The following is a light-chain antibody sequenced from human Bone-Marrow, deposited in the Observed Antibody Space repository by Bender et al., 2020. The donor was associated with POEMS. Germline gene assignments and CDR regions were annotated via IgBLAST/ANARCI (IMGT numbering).Light chain of an antibody. V-gene: IGLV2-14*01. CDR1: SSDVGNYNF. Sequence: QSALTQPRSVSGSPGQSVTISCTGTSSDVGNYNFVSWYQQHPGQAPKVMIYEVSNRPSGVSNRFSGSKSGNTASLTISGLQAEDAADYYCSSYTSSSPLVIFGGGTKVTVL. J-gene: IGLJ2*01. CDR3: SSYTSSSPLVI. CDR2: EVS.